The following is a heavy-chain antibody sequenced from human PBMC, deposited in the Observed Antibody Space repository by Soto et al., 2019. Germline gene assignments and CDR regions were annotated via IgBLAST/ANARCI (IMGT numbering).Heavy chain of an antibody. J-gene: IGHJ4*02. CDR3: ARHLADGYSCHY. V-gene: IGHV4-39*01. CDR1: GGSISSSSYY. CDR2: IYYSGST. D-gene: IGHD4-4*01. Sequence: QLQLQESGPGLVKPSETLSLTCTVSGGSISSSSYYWGWIRQPPGKGLEWIGSIYYSGSTYYNPSLKSRVTISVDTSKNQFSLKLSSVTAADTAVYYCARHLADGYSCHYWGQGTLVTVSS.